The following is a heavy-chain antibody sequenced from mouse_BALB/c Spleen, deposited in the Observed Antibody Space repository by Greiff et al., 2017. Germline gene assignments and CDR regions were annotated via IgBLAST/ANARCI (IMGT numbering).Heavy chain of an antibody. J-gene: IGHJ2*01. CDR3: ARGPNRRYFDY. CDR2: ICSGSSTI. CDR1: GFSFSSFG. D-gene: IGHD4-1*01. V-gene: IGHV5-17*02. Sequence: DVMLVESGGGLVQPGGSRKLSCAASGFSFSSFGMHWVRQAPEKGLEWVAYICSGSSTIYYADTVKGRFTISRNNPKNTLFLQMTGLSSEDTVMYSSARGPNRRYFDYWGEGTTLTVSS.